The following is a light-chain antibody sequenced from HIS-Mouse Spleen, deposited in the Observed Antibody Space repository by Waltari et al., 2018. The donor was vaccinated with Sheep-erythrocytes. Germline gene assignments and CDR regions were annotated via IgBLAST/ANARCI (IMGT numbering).Light chain of an antibody. J-gene: IGLJ3*02. Sequence: QSVLTQPPSVSGAPGQRVTIPCTGSSSNIGAGLDLHWYQQLPGTAPKLLIYGNSNRPSGVPDRFSGSKSGTSASLAITGLQAEDEADYYCQSYDSSLSGWVFGGGTKLTVL. CDR3: QSYDSSLSGWV. CDR2: GNS. CDR1: SSNIGAGLD. V-gene: IGLV1-40*01.